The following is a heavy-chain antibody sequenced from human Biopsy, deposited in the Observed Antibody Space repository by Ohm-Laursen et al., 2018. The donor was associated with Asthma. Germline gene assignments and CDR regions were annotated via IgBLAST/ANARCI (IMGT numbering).Heavy chain of an antibody. CDR1: GDSIDSGDYS. J-gene: IGHJ4*02. D-gene: IGHD2-21*02. V-gene: IGHV4-30-2*06. CDR3: ARGWNCGGDCYSLDS. CDR2: IYRKGDT. Sequence: TLSLTCAVSGDSIDSGDYSWPWIRQSPGVGLEWIGYIYRKGDTYYNPTLKNRVTISIDRSKNQFSLRLRSVTAADTAVYYCARGWNCGGDCYSLDSWGQGTLVTVSS.